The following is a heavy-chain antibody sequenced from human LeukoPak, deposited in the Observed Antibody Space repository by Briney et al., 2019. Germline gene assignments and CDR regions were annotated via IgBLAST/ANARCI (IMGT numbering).Heavy chain of an antibody. CDR1: GFTFASYA. Sequence: PGGSLRLSCVASGFTFASYAMSWVRQAPGKGLQWISAISADGRSTYHADSVKGRFTISRDISKNTLYLQMNSLRAEETAVYYCAKVAGSSGYYPDFWGQGTLVTVSS. V-gene: IGHV3-23*01. D-gene: IGHD3-22*01. CDR3: AKVAGSSGYYPDF. CDR2: ISADGRST. J-gene: IGHJ4*02.